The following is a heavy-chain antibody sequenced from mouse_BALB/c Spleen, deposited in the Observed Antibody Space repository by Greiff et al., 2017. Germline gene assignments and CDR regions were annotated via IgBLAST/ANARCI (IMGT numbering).Heavy chain of an antibody. Sequence: EVKLVESGGGLVKPGGSLKLSCAASGFTFSSYAMSWVRQSPEKRLEWVAEISSGGSYTYYPDTVTGRFTISRDNAKNTLYLEMSSLRSEDTAMYYCARALYYRDFDYWGQGTTLTVSS. V-gene: IGHV5-9-4*01. CDR1: GFTFSSYA. J-gene: IGHJ2*01. D-gene: IGHD2-14*01. CDR2: ISSGGSYT. CDR3: ARALYYRDFDY.